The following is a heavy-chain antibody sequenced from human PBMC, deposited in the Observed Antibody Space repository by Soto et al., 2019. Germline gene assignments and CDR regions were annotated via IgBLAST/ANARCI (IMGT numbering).Heavy chain of an antibody. V-gene: IGHV4-59*01. J-gene: IGHJ4*02. CDR3: AQTTGWPGFDY. Sequence: ENLSHTYTNSCATISNSYWNWIRQPPGKGLEWIGHIYNGESTNYNPSLKSRVTISVDTSKNQFSLKLGSVTAADTAVYYCAQTTGWPGFDYWGQG. CDR1: CATISNSY. D-gene: IGHD6-19*01. CDR2: IYNGEST.